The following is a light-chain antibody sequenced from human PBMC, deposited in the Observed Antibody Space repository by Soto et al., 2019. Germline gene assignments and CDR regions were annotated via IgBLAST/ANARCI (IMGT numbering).Light chain of an antibody. CDR3: QQRSNWPPIT. V-gene: IGKV3D-20*02. J-gene: IGKJ5*01. CDR2: DAS. Sequence: EIVLTQSPGTLSLSPGERATLSCRASQTVRNNYLAWYQQKPGQAPRLLIYDASGRATGIPDRFSGGGSGTDFTLTISRLEPEDFAVYYCQQRSNWPPITFGQGTRLEI. CDR1: QTVRNNY.